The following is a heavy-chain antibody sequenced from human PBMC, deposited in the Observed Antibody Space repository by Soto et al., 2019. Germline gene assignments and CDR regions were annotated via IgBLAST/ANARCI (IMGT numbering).Heavy chain of an antibody. CDR2: IYYSGTT. V-gene: IGHV4-59*11. D-gene: IGHD2-2*01. CDR3: AKFSNNFDY. CDR1: GVSISSHY. J-gene: IGHJ4*02. Sequence: SETLSLTCTVSGVSISSHYWTWIRQPPGKGLEWIGYIYYSGTTNYNPSLKSRVTMSVGTSKNQFSLRLSSVTAADTAVYYCAKFSNNFDYWGQGTLVTVSS.